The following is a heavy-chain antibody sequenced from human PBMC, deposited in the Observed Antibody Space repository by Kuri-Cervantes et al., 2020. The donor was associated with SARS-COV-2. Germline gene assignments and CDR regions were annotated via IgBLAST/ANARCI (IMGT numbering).Heavy chain of an antibody. CDR1: GGSISSGSYY. V-gene: IGHV4-61*09. CDR3: ATVYYDSSGYYYRWFDP. Sequence: SETLSLTCTVSGGSISSGSYYWSWIRQPAGKGLEWIGYIYTSGSTNYNPSLKRRVTISVDTSKNQFSLKLSSVTAADTAVYYCATVYYDSSGYYYRWFDPWGQGTLVTVSS. CDR2: IYTSGST. J-gene: IGHJ5*02. D-gene: IGHD3-22*01.